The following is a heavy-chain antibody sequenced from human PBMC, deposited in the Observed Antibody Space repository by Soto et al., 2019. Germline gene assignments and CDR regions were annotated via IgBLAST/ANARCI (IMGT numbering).Heavy chain of an antibody. Sequence: QVQLVQSGAEVKKPGSSEKVSCKASGGTFSSYAISWVRQAPGQGLEWRGGIIPIFGTANYAQKFQCRVTITALESTSKAYMELRSLTAEDKAVYYCAGCKNYYDCSGYYSHYDYWGQGNLVTVSS. D-gene: IGHD3-22*01. J-gene: IGHJ4*02. CDR3: AGCKNYYDCSGYYSHYDY. CDR2: IIPIFGTA. CDR1: GGTFSSYA. V-gene: IGHV1-69*01.